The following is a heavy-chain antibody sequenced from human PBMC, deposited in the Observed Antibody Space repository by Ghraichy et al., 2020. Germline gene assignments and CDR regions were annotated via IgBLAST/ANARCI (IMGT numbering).Heavy chain of an antibody. J-gene: IGHJ4*02. V-gene: IGHV4-34*01. Sequence: SETLSLTCAVYGGSFSGYYWSWIRQPPGKGLEWIGEINHSGSTNYNPSLKSRVTISVDTSKNQFSLKLSSVTAADTAVYYCARIRLGGLPYYGVLPRDYWGQGTLVTVSS. CDR1: GGSFSGYY. CDR3: ARIRLGGLPYYGVLPRDY. CDR2: INHSGST. D-gene: IGHD4-17*01.